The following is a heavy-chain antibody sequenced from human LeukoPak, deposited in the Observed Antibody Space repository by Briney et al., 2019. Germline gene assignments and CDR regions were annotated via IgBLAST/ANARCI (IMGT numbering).Heavy chain of an antibody. V-gene: IGHV4-34*01. CDR3: ARGRGPYYYGSGSLKRGTPPDY. D-gene: IGHD3-10*01. CDR2: INHSGST. J-gene: IGHJ4*02. Sequence: SETLSLTCAVYGGSFSGYYWSWIRQPPGKGLEWIGEINHSGSTNYNPSLKSRVTISVDTSKNQFSLKLSSVTAADTAVYYCARGRGPYYYGSGSLKRGTPPDYWGQGTLVTVSS. CDR1: GGSFSGYY.